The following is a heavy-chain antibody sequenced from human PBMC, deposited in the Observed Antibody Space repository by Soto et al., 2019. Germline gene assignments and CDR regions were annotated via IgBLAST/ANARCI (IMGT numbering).Heavy chain of an antibody. CDR3: ARDLLRGYSYGYDY. Sequence: ASVKVSCKASGYTFTSYAMHWVRQAPGQRLEWMGWINAGNGNTKYSQKFQGRVTITRDTSASTAYMELSSLRSEDTAVYYCARDLLRGYSYGYDYWGQGTLVTVSS. CDR1: GYTFTSYA. D-gene: IGHD5-18*01. V-gene: IGHV1-3*01. J-gene: IGHJ4*02. CDR2: INAGNGNT.